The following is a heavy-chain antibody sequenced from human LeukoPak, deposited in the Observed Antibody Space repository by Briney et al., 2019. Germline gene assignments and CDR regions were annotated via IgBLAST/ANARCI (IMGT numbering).Heavy chain of an antibody. V-gene: IGHV3-20*04. Sequence: GGSLRLSCAASGSTFDDYGMSWVRQAPGKGLEWVSGINWNGGSTGYADSVKGRFTISRDNAKNSLYLQMNSLRAEDTALYYCARAYYYGSGSWNYYYYMDVWGKGTTVTVSS. CDR2: INWNGGST. CDR3: ARAYYYGSGSWNYYYYMDV. D-gene: IGHD3-10*01. J-gene: IGHJ6*03. CDR1: GSTFDDYG.